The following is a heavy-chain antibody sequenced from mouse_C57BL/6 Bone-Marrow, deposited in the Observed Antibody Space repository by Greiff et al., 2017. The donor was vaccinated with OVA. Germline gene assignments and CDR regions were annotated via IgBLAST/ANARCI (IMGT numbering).Heavy chain of an antibody. CDR3: ARKRRHVAHYCDY. D-gene: IGHD1-3*01. Sequence: QVQLQQPGAELVKPGASVKLSCKASGYTFTSYWMQWVKQRPGQGLEWIGEIDPSDSYTNYNQKFKGKATLTVDTSSSTAYMQLSSLTSEDSAVYYCARKRRHVAHYCDYWGQGTTLTVSS. V-gene: IGHV1-50*01. J-gene: IGHJ2*01. CDR2: IDPSDSYT. CDR1: GYTFTSYW.